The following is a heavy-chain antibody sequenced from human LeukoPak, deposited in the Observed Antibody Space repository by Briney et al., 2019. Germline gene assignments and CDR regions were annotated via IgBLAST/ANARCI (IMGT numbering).Heavy chain of an antibody. D-gene: IGHD5-18*01. CDR3: ARTSMVNLYYLDY. CDR2: IYPGDSDT. J-gene: IGHJ4*02. V-gene: IGHV5-51*01. Sequence: ESLKISCKASGYSFTTYWIAWVRQMPGKVLEGMGIIYPGDSDTRDSPSFQGQVIILGYKSITTAHPQWSSLKASDTARYYCARTSMVNLYYLDYWGQGTLVTVSS. CDR1: GYSFTTYW.